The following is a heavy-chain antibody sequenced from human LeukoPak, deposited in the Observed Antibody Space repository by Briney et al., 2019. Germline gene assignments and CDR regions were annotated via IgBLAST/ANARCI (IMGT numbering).Heavy chain of an antibody. CDR2: VDPEDGET. CDR3: ATISSGDHYYYYMDV. J-gene: IGHJ6*03. Sequence: ASVKVSCKASGYTFTAYYMHWVQQAPGKGLEWMGRVDPEDGETIYAEKFQGRVTITADTSTDTAYMELSSPRSEDTAVYYCATISSGDHYYYYMDVWGKGTTVTVSS. V-gene: IGHV1-69-2*01. D-gene: IGHD2-21*01. CDR1: GYTFTAYY.